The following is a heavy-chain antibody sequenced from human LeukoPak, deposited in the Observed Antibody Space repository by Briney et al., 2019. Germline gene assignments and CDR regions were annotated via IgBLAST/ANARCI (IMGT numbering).Heavy chain of an antibody. CDR1: GYTFTSYG. V-gene: IGHV1-18*01. J-gene: IGHJ4*02. D-gene: IGHD1-7*01. CDR3: ARTVSVYRTFDY. Sequence: ASVKVSCKASGYTFTSYGISWVRQAPGQGLEWMGWISAYNGNTNYAQKLQGRVTMTTVTSTSTAYMELRSLRSDDTAVYYCARTVSVYRTFDYWGQGTLVTVSS. CDR2: ISAYNGNT.